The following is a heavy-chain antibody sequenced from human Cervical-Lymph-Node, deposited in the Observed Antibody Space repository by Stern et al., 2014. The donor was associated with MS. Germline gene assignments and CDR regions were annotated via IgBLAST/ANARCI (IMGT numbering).Heavy chain of an antibody. V-gene: IGHV1-46*01. CDR2: IHPNGGTT. CDR3: ARESPLRDSGDPDYYYGLDV. CDR1: GYTFTNYH. Sequence: QVQLVQSGAEVKKPGASVKISCKAAGYTFTNYHLHWVRQAPAPGLQWMGMIHPNGGTTSSAQKFQGRNAKTRDTATGTVHMELSSLRSEDTAVYYCARESPLRDSGDPDYYYGLDVWGQGTTVTVSS. D-gene: IGHD4-17*01. J-gene: IGHJ6*02.